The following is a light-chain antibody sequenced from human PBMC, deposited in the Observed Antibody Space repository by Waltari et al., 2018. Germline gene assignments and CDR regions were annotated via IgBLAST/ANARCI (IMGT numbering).Light chain of an antibody. CDR2: DAS. J-gene: IGKJ4*01. CDR3: EEYDYLPVT. CDR1: QDISNN. Sequence: DFQMTQSPSSLSASVGHRVTITCQASQDISNNLNWYQQKPGQAPKLLIFDASNLEVGVPSRFSGSGSGTYFSLTISSLQPEDTATYYCEEYDYLPVTFGGGTKVEIK. V-gene: IGKV1-33*01.